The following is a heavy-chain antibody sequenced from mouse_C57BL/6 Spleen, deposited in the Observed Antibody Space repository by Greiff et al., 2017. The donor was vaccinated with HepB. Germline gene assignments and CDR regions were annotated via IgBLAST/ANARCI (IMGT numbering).Heavy chain of an antibody. J-gene: IGHJ2*01. D-gene: IGHD1-1*01. Sequence: VQLQQPGAELVKPGASVKLSCKASGYTFTSYWMQWVKQRPGQGLEWIGEIDPSDSYTNYNQKFKGKATLTVDTSSSTAYMQLSSLTSEDSAVYYCAREDYGSSRYFDYWGQGTTLTVSS. CDR2: IDPSDSYT. CDR1: GYTFTSYW. V-gene: IGHV1-50*01. CDR3: AREDYGSSRYFDY.